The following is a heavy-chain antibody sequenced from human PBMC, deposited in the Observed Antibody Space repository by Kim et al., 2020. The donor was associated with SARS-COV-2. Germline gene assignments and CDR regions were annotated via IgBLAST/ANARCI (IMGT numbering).Heavy chain of an antibody. CDR3: ARNEGGSYYVDDAFDI. D-gene: IGHD1-26*01. CDR1: GGSVSSGSYY. CDR2: IYYSGST. Sequence: SETLSLTCTVSGGSVSSGSYYWSWIRQPPGKGLEWIGYIYYSGSTNYNPSLKSRVTISVDTSKNQFSLKLSSVTAADTAVYYCARNEGGSYYVDDAFDIWGQGTMVTVSS. V-gene: IGHV4-61*01. J-gene: IGHJ3*02.